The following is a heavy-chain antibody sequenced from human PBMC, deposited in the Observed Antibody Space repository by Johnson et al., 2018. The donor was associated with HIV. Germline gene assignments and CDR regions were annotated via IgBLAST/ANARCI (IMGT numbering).Heavy chain of an antibody. CDR3: AGVTTPQDGFGI. J-gene: IGHJ3*02. Sequence: QVQLVESGGGVVQPGRSLRLSCAASGFTFSSYAMHWVRRAPGKGLEWVALISYDGSNKYYADSVKDRFTISRDNSKNTLDLHMNSLRVEDTAIYYCAGVTTPQDGFGIWGQGTMVTV. D-gene: IGHD1-1*01. V-gene: IGHV3-30-3*01. CDR2: ISYDGSNK. CDR1: GFTFSSYA.